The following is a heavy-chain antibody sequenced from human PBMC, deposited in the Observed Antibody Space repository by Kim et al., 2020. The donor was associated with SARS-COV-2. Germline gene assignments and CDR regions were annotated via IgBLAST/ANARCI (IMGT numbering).Heavy chain of an antibody. CDR3: ATEGSVGSGRGGMDV. V-gene: IGHV3-33*01. D-gene: IGHD3-10*01. J-gene: IGHJ6*02. CDR2: IWYDGGKK. Sequence: GGSLRLSCAASGFTFSSFGMQWVRQAPGKGLEWVAAIWYDGGKKYYVDSVKGRFTISRDDSKNTLYLQMNSLRTEDTAVYYCATEGSVGSGRGGMDVWGQGTTVTVS. CDR1: GFTFSSFG.